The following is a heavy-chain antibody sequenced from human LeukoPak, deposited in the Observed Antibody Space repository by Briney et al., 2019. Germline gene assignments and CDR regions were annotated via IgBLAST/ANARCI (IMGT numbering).Heavy chain of an antibody. CDR1: GYSISSGYY. J-gene: IGHJ6*03. V-gene: IGHV4-38-2*02. CDR2: IYHTGST. CDR3: ARVRVTTRFYYYYYMDV. D-gene: IGHD4-17*01. Sequence: NASETLSLTCTVSGYSISSGYYSGWIRQPPGKGLEWIGNIYHTGSTYYNPSLKSRVTISVDTSKNQFSLKLSSVTAADTAVYYCARVRVTTRFYYYYYMDVWGKGTTVTISS.